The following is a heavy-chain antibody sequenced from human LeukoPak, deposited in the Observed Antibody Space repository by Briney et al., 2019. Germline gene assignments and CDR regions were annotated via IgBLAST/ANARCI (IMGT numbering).Heavy chain of an antibody. J-gene: IGHJ1*01. V-gene: IGHV3-21*01. CDR3: ARDMSYGDYEDAEYFQH. CDR1: GFTFTSYW. CDR2: ISSSSSYI. D-gene: IGHD4-17*01. Sequence: PGGSLRLSRAASGFTFTSYWMRWVRQAPGKGLEWVSSISSSSSYIYYADSVKGRFTISRDNAKNSLYLQMNSLRAEDTALYYCARDMSYGDYEDAEYFQHWGQGTLVTVSS.